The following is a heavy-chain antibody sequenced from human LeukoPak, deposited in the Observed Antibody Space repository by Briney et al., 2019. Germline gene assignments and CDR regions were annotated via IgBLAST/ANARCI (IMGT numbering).Heavy chain of an antibody. V-gene: IGHV3-23*01. J-gene: IGHJ5*02. D-gene: IGHD1-1*01. CDR3: GSGPVGTTVP. CDR2: ISGSGSHA. CDR1: GLSFGSYA. Sequence: GGSLRLSCAASGLSFGSYAMGWTRQAPGQGLEWVSAISGSGSHANYAESVKGRFTISRDNSKNTLYLQMHSLIAADTAVYYCGSGPVGTTVPWGQGTLVTVSS.